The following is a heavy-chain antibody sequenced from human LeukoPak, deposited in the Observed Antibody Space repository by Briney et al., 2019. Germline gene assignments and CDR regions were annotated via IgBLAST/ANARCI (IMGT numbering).Heavy chain of an antibody. CDR1: GGSIRSSYYY. D-gene: IGHD3-3*01. V-gene: IGHV4-39*01. J-gene: IGHJ3*02. CDR2: IYYSGST. Sequence: SETLSLTCTVSGGSIRSSYYYWGWIRQPPGKGLEWIGSIYYSGSTYYNPSLKSRVTISVDTSKNQFSLKLSSVTAADTAVYYCARLAVARFGTYYDFWSGYYSDAFDIWGQGTMVTVSS. CDR3: ARLAVARFGTYYDFWSGYYSDAFDI.